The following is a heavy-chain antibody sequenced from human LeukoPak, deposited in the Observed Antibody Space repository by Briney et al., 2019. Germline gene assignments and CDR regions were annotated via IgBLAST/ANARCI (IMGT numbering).Heavy chain of an antibody. D-gene: IGHD6-13*01. CDR2: IYTSGST. CDR1: GGSISSYY. J-gene: IGHJ4*02. V-gene: IGHV4-4*07. Sequence: KPSETLSLTCTVSGGSISSYYWSWIRQPAGKGLEWIGRIYTSGSTNYNPSLKSRVTMSVDTSKNQFSLKLSSVTAADTAVYYCAKPLQQLVLGYYFNYWGQGTLVTVSS. CDR3: AKPLQQLVLGYYFNY.